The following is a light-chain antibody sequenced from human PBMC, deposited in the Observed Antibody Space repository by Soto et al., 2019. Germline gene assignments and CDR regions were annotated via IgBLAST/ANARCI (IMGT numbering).Light chain of an antibody. CDR3: SSYTSSSTYV. J-gene: IGLJ1*01. Sequence: QSGLAQRGAVSGSPGQSMTISCNGTSSDVGGYNYVSWYQQHPGKAPRLMISDVSNRPSGVSNRFSGPKSGNTASLTISGLQAEDEADYYCSSYTSSSTYVFGTGTKVTVL. CDR1: SSDVGGYNY. CDR2: DVS. V-gene: IGLV2-14*01.